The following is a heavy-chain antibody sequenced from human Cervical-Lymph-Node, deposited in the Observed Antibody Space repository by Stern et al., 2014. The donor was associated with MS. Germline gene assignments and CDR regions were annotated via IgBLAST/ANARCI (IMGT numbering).Heavy chain of an antibody. J-gene: IGHJ4*02. V-gene: IGHV2-70*04. CDR2: TDWDDDK. CDR3: ARSPPYYEFWNDYYYFDY. CDR1: GFSLSTSGMR. D-gene: IGHD3-3*01. Sequence: QVTLKESGPALVKPTQTLTLTCTFSGFSLSTSGMRVSWIRQPPGKALEWLARTDWDDDKFYSTSLKTRLTSTKDTAKSQVVLTMTSMDPVDTTTYYCARSPPYYEFWNDYYYFDYWCQGTLVAVSS.